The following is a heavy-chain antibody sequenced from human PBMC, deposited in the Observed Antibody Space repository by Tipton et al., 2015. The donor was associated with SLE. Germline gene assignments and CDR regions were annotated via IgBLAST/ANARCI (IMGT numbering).Heavy chain of an antibody. D-gene: IGHD2-21*01. CDR2: IYYSGST. V-gene: IGHV4-39*07. CDR3: ARGGVVVIDAFDI. CDR1: GGSISSSSYY. J-gene: IGHJ3*02. Sequence: TLSLTCTVSGGSISSSSYYWGWIRQPPGKGLEWIGSIYYSGSTNYNPPLKSRVTISVDTSKNQFSLKLSSVTAADTAVYYCARGGVVVIDAFDIWGQGTMVTVSS.